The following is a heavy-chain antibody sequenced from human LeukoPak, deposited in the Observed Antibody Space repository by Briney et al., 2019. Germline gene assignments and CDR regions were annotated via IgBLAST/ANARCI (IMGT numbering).Heavy chain of an antibody. CDR2: ISSSGSTI. CDR3: ARGREVPCFDL. D-gene: IGHD1-26*01. Sequence: GGSLRLSCAASGFTFSSYEMNWVRQAPGKGLEWVSYISSSGSTIYYADSVKGRFSISRDNAKNSLYLQMNSLRAEDTAVYYRARGREVPCFDLWGRGTLVTVSS. CDR1: GFTFSSYE. J-gene: IGHJ2*01. V-gene: IGHV3-48*03.